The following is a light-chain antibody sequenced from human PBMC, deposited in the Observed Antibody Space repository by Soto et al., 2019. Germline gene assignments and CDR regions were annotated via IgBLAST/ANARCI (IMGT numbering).Light chain of an antibody. J-gene: IGKJ2*01. CDR2: GAS. CDR3: QQYDSSPPSYT. V-gene: IGKV3-20*01. Sequence: EIVLTQSPGTLSLSPGERATLSCRASQSLTGSYLAWYQQKPGQAPRLLIYGASSRATGIPDRFSGSGSGTDFTLTISRLEPEDFAVYYCQQYDSSPPSYTFGQGTKLEIK. CDR1: QSLTGSY.